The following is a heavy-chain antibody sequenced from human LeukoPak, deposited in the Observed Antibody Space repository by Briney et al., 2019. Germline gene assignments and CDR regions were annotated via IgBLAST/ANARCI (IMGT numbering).Heavy chain of an antibody. CDR3: AKDGGLGMGAFHI. J-gene: IGHJ4*02. D-gene: IGHD7-27*01. CDR2: LSGSGAGT. CDR1: GFTFSDYA. V-gene: IGHV3-23*01. Sequence: GSLRLSCAASGFTFSDYALGWVRQAPGRGLEWVATLSGSGAGTYYSDSVQGRFTISRDNSKRTLFLQVNSLRAEDTAVYYCAKDGGLGMGAFHIWGQGTLVTVSS.